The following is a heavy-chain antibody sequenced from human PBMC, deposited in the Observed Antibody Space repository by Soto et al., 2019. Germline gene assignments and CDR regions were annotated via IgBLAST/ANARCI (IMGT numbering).Heavy chain of an antibody. V-gene: IGHV1-18*04. Sequence: RASVKVSCKASGYTFTSYGISWVRQAPGQGLEWMGWISAYNGNTNYAQKLQGRVTMTTDTSTSTAYMELRSLRSDDTAVYYCARPVDSSGYYYLNWFDPWGQGTLVTVSS. CDR1: GYTFTSYG. CDR3: ARPVDSSGYYYLNWFDP. J-gene: IGHJ5*02. CDR2: ISAYNGNT. D-gene: IGHD3-22*01.